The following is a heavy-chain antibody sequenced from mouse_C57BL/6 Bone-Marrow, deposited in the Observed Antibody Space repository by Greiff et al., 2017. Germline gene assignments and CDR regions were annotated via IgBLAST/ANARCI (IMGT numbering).Heavy chain of an antibody. CDR1: VYTFPSYG. CDR2: IYPRSGTT. CDR3: ARHLTGWYFDV. Sequence: QVQLQQSGAELARPGASVKLSCKASVYTFPSYGISWVKQITGQGLEWIGEIYPRSGTTYYNEKFKGKATLTADKSSSTAYMELRSLTSEDTAVYFCARHLTGWYFDVWGTGTTVTGSS. V-gene: IGHV1-81*01. J-gene: IGHJ1*03.